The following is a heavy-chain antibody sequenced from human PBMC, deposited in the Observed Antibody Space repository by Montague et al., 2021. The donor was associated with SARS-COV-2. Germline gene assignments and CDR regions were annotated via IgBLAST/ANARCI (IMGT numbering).Heavy chain of an antibody. V-gene: IGHV4-31*03. Sequence: TRSLTCSVSGVSISSGAYYWSWIRQHPGKGLEWIGYIYYNGSTYYNPSLESRVTIAVDTSKNHFSLKLSSVTTADTAVYYCARSPYYDSSGQMGFDFWGQGTLVTVSS. J-gene: IGHJ4*02. CDR2: IYYNGST. CDR1: GVSISSGAYY. D-gene: IGHD3-22*01. CDR3: ARSPYYDSSGQMGFDF.